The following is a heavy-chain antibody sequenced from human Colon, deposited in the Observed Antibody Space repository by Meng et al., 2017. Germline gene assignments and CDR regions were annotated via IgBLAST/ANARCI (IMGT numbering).Heavy chain of an antibody. J-gene: IGHJ4*02. Sequence: GGSLRLSCAASGLTFRSYWMSWVRQVPGKGLEWVAKIKPDESEKYYVDSVKGRFTISRDNAKNSVFLQMNSLRAEDTAVYYCAKSGTYYFDSSGYYWGQGVLVTVSS. D-gene: IGHD3-22*01. CDR1: GLTFRSYW. CDR3: AKSGTYYFDSSGYY. CDR2: IKPDESEK. V-gene: IGHV3-7*01.